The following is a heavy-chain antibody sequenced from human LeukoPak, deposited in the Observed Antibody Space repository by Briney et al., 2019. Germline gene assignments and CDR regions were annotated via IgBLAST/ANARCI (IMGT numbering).Heavy chain of an antibody. CDR2: IKQDGSEK. J-gene: IGHJ6*03. D-gene: IGHD1-1*01. V-gene: IGHV3-7*01. CDR1: GFTFSSYG. CDR3: ARYWNYYYYYMDV. Sequence: GGSLRLSCAASGFTFSSYGMHWVRQAPGKGLEWVANIKQDGSEKYYVDSVKGRFTISRDNAKNSLYLQMNSLRAEDTAVYYCARYWNYYYYYMDVWGKGTTVTVSS.